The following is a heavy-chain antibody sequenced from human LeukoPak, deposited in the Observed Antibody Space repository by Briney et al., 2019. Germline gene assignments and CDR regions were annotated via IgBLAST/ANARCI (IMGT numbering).Heavy chain of an antibody. J-gene: IGHJ6*02. CDR3: ERRPRDGYHWFYYYYGMDV. Sequence: PGGSLRLSCAASGFTLSSYEVKWVRQAPGKGLEWVSYISSRGSTIYYADSVKGRFTLSRDNAKNSLYLQMHSMRAEDTAVYYCERRPRDGYHWFYYYYGMDVWGHGTTVTASS. D-gene: IGHD5-24*01. CDR1: GFTLSSYE. CDR2: ISSRGSTI. V-gene: IGHV3-48*03.